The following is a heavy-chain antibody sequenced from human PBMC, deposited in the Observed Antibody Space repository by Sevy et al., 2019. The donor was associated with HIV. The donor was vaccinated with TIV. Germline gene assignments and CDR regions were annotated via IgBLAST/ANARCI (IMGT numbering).Heavy chain of an antibody. CDR2: IAYDGSTK. CDR1: GFTFSGFG. CDR3: AKDGESSSCWYYCDY. Sequence: GGSLRLSCAASGFTFSGFGMHWVRQAPGKGLEWVAVIAYDGSTKYYTDSVKGRFTISRDNSKNTGYLQMNSLRAEDTAVYYCAKDGESSSCWYYCDYWGQGTLVTVSS. J-gene: IGHJ4*02. V-gene: IGHV3-30*18. D-gene: IGHD6-19*01.